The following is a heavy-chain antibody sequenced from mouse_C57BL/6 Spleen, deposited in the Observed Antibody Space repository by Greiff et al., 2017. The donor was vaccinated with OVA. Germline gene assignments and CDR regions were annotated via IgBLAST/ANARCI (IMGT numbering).Heavy chain of an antibody. CDR1: GYTFTSYW. V-gene: IGHV1-55*01. J-gene: IGHJ2*01. D-gene: IGHD1-1*02. CDR3: ARWGGDFDY. Sequence: QVQLQQSGAELVKPGASVKMSCKASGYTFTSYWINWVKQRPGQGLEWIGDIYPGSGSTNYNEKFKSKATLTVDTSSSTAYMQLSSLTSEDSAVYYCARWGGDFDYWGQGTTLTVSS. CDR2: IYPGSGST.